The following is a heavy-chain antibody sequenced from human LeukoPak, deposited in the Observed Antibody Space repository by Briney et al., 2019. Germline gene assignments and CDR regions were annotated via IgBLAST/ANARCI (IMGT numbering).Heavy chain of an antibody. V-gene: IGHV1-18*01. CDR1: GYRFTSYG. D-gene: IGHD2-21*02. J-gene: IGHJ4*02. CDR2: ISAYNGNT. CDR3: ARASYCGGDCYSAFDY. Sequence: GASVKVSCKASGYRFTSYGISWVRQAPGQGLEWMGWISAYNGNTNYAQKLQGRVTMTTDTSTSTAYMELRSLRSDDTAVYYCARASYCGGDCYSAFDYWGQGTLVTVSS.